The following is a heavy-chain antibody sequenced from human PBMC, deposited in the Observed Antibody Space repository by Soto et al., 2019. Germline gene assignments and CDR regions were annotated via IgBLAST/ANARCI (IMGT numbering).Heavy chain of an antibody. D-gene: IGHD3-3*01. J-gene: IGHJ6*02. CDR2: ISYDGSNK. V-gene: IGHV3-30*19. CDR1: GFTFSSYG. CDR3: SILRITIFGVVILPYGMDV. Sequence: GGSLRLSCAASGFTFSSYGMYWVRQAPGKGLEWVAVISYDGSNKYYAESVKSRFTISRDNSKNTLYLQMNSLRAEDTAVYYCSILRITIFGVVILPYGMDVWGQGTTVTVSS.